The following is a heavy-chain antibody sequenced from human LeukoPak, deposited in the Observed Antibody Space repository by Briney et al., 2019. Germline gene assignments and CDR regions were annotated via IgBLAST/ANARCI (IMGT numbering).Heavy chain of an antibody. D-gene: IGHD3-3*01. J-gene: IGHJ6*03. CDR2: INHSGST. CDR3: ARGMRYYDFWSGYLDYYMDV. Sequence: PSETLSLTCAVYGGSFSGYYWSWIRQPPGKGLEWIGEINHSGSTNYNPSLKSRVTISVDTSKNQFSLKLSSVTAADTAVYYCARGMRYYDFWSGYLDYYMDVWGKGTTVTVSS. CDR1: GGSFSGYY. V-gene: IGHV4-34*01.